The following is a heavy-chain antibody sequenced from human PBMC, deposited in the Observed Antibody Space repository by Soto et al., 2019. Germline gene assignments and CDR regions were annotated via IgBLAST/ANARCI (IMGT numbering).Heavy chain of an antibody. CDR2: INHSGST. V-gene: IGHV4-34*01. J-gene: IGHJ4*02. Sequence: SETLSLTCAVYGGSFSGYYWSWIRQPPGKGLEWIGEINHSGSTNYNPSLKSRVTISVDTSKNQFSLKLSSVTAADTAVYYCARGGIDIVVVPAAWQFGWLVNYYFDYWGQGTLVTVSS. CDR1: GGSFSGYY. D-gene: IGHD2-2*01. CDR3: ARGGIDIVVVPAAWQFGWLVNYYFDY.